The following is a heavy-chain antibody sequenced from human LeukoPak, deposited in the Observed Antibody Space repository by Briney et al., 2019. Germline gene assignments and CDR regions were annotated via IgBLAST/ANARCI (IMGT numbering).Heavy chain of an antibody. CDR3: AREYCSGGSCLGKDY. Sequence: PETLSLTCAVYGGSFSGYYWSWIRQPPGKGLEWIGEINHSGSTNYNPSLKSRVTISVDTSKNQFSLKLSSVTAADTAVYYCAREYCSGGSCLGKDYWGQGTLVTVSS. V-gene: IGHV4-34*01. CDR2: INHSGST. J-gene: IGHJ4*02. CDR1: GGSFSGYY. D-gene: IGHD2-15*01.